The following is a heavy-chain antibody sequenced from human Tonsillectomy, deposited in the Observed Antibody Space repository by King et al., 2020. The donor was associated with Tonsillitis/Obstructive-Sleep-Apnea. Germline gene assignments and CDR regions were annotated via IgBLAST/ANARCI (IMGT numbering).Heavy chain of an antibody. D-gene: IGHD3-22*01. Sequence: VQLVESGGGLVQPGGSPRLSCAASGFTFSSFWMSWVRQAPGKGLEWVANIKEDGSEKYYVDSVKGRFTISRDNAKNSLYLHMNSLRAEDTAVYYCARVLDYYDSSGYRPFDIWGQGTMVTVSS. CDR1: GFTFSSFW. CDR3: ARVLDYYDSSGYRPFDI. J-gene: IGHJ3*02. V-gene: IGHV3-7*03. CDR2: IKEDGSEK.